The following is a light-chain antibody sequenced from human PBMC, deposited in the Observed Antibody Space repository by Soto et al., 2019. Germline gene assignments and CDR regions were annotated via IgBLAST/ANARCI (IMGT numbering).Light chain of an antibody. J-gene: IGKJ1*01. V-gene: IGKV1-13*02. CDR1: QGISSY. Sequence: AINVNMWPSTLSAYIGPRITITCLASQGISSYLAWYQQKPGKAPKLLIYDASSLESGVPPRFSGSGSGTEFTLTISRLEPEDFAVYYCQQYGSSPWPFGQLSKVDVK. CDR3: QQYGSSPWP. CDR2: DAS.